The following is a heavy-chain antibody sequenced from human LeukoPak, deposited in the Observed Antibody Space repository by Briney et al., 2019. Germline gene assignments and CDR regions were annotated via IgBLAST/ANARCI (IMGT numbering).Heavy chain of an antibody. V-gene: IGHV1-8*01. CDR3: ARGLHSGGYYFMGL. D-gene: IGHD1-26*01. CDR2: MNSNSGNT. J-gene: IGHJ1*01. CDR1: GYTFSSYD. Sequence: ASVKVSCKASGYTFSSYDIHWVRQAPGQGLEWMGWMNSNSGNTGSAQEFRDRVTMTKNTSISTACIELSSLRSDDTGMYYCARGLHSGGYYFMGLWGQGTLVTVSS.